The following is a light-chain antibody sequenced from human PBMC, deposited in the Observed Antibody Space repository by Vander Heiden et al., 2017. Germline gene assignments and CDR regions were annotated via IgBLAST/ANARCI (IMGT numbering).Light chain of an antibody. CDR3: SSFTTSSTWV. J-gene: IGLJ3*02. CDR2: EVS. Sequence: QSALTQPASVSGSPGQSITISCTGTSSDVGRYNAVSGHQQHPGKAPKLIIYEVSNRPSGVSNRFSGAKSGNTASLTIAALQAEDEADYYCSSFTTSSTWVFGGGTKLT. CDR1: SSDVGRYNA. V-gene: IGLV2-14*01.